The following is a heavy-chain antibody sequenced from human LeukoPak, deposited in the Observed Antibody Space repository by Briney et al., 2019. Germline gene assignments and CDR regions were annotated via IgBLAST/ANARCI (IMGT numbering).Heavy chain of an antibody. V-gene: IGHV3-23*01. J-gene: IGHJ4*02. D-gene: IGHD6-19*01. CDR1: GFTFRSYS. CDR3: AKTTTGYSSGRFPGWPVDY. CDR2: IFGSGGST. Sequence: PGGSLRLSCAASGFTFRSYSMNWVRQAPGKGLEWVSGIFGSGGSTHYADSVKGRFTISRDNSKNTVYLQMNSLRAEDTAVYYCAKTTTGYSSGRFPGWPVDYWGQGTLVTVSS.